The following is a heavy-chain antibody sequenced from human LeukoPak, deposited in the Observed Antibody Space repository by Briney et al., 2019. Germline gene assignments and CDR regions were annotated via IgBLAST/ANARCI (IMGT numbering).Heavy chain of an antibody. CDR3: ARTPTYYDILTGYQKDYYFDY. V-gene: IGHV4-59*01. J-gene: IGHJ4*02. D-gene: IGHD3-9*01. Sequence: SETLSLTCTVSGGSISSYCWSWIRQPPGKGLEWIGYIYYSGSTNYNPSLKSRVTISVDTSKNQFSLKLSSVTAADTAVYYCARTPTYYDILTGYQKDYYFDYWGQGTLVTVSS. CDR2: IYYSGST. CDR1: GGSISSYC.